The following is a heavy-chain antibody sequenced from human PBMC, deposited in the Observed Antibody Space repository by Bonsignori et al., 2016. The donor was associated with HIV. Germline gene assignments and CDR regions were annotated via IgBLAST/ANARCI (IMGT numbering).Heavy chain of an antibody. Sequence: WVRQAPGQGLEWMGGIIPILGIANYAQKFQGRVTITADESTSTAYMELSSLRSEDTAVYYCARDIDYGDYVSGGRADYWGQGTLVTVSS. CDR2: IIPILGIA. CDR3: ARDIDYGDYVSGGRADY. J-gene: IGHJ4*02. D-gene: IGHD4-17*01. V-gene: IGHV1-69*10.